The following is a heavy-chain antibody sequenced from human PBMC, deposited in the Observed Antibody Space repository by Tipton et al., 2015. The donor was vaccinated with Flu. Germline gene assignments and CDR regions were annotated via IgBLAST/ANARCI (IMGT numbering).Heavy chain of an antibody. CDR1: GASISSESYY. J-gene: IGHJ3*02. CDR2: IYHSGST. D-gene: IGHD2-15*01. CDR3: ARGLGVVVAVAFDI. V-gene: IGHV4-39*07. Sequence: TLSLTCTVSGASISSESYYWGWIRQPPGKGLEWIGNIYHSGSTNYNPSLKSRVTISVDTSKNQFSLKLSSVTAADTAVYYCARGLGVVVAVAFDIWGPRDNDHRLF.